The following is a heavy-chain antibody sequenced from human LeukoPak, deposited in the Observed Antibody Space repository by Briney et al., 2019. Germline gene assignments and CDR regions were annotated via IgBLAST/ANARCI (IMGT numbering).Heavy chain of an antibody. D-gene: IGHD6-13*01. CDR2: INSDGSST. CDR3: ARSAASGFSYYSYYLDV. CDR1: GFTFSSYW. V-gene: IGHV3-74*01. Sequence: GGSLRLSCAASGFTFSSYWMHWVRQAPGKGLVWVSRINSDGSSTTYADSVKGRFTISRDNAKNTLYLQMNSLRAEDTAVYYCARSAASGFSYYSYYLDVWGKGTTVTIFS. J-gene: IGHJ6*03.